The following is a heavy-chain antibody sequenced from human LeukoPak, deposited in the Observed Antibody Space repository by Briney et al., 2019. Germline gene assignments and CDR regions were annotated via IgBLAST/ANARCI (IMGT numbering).Heavy chain of an antibody. CDR3: ARDNNWGPDS. Sequence: ASVKVSCKASGYTFTGHYMHWVRQAPGQGLEWMGWIHPNSGVTNYAQKFQGRVTMTRDTSISTVYMELNRLTSDDTATYYRARDNNWGPDSWGQGTLVTVSS. J-gene: IGHJ4*02. CDR1: GYTFTGHY. CDR2: IHPNSGVT. D-gene: IGHD7-27*01. V-gene: IGHV1-2*02.